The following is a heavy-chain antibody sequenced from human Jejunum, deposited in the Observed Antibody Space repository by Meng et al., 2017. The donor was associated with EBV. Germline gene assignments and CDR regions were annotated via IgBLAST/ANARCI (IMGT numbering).Heavy chain of an antibody. J-gene: IGHJ5*02. V-gene: IGHV4-30-4*07. D-gene: IGHD3-3*02. CDR1: GDSISSIGYA. Sequence: QLMRSRSAIVNPSKALSLICVSSGDSISSIGYAWRWIRQARGLGLEWIGYIYFCGSTYSNPSLKSRVTISIATSKNQFSLKLNSVTAAVAAMSDYVRARILHNYFDPWGQGTLVTVSS. CDR3: VRARILHNYFDP. CDR2: IYFCGST.